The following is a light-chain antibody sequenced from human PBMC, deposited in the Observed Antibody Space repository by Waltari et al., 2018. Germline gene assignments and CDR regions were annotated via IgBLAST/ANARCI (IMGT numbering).Light chain of an antibody. CDR1: KSVSSN. J-gene: IGKJ1*01. Sequence: EIVMTQSPATLSVSPGERATLSCRASKSVSSNLDWYQKKPGQAPRLLSYGASTSATGIPARFSGSGSGTEFSLPISSLQSEAFAVYYCQQYNNLPPWTFVQGTKVEIK. V-gene: IGKV3-15*01. CDR2: GAS. CDR3: QQYNNLPPWT.